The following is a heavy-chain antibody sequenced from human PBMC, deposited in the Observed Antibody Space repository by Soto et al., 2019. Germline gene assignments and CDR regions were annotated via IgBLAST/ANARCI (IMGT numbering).Heavy chain of an antibody. CDR3: ARPKGGDYYDSSGYWDAFDI. CDR2: IYYSGST. V-gene: IGHV4-39*01. J-gene: IGHJ3*02. D-gene: IGHD3-22*01. Sequence: SETLSLTCTVSGGSISSSSYYWGWIRQPPGKGLEWIGSIYYSGSTYYNPSLKSRVTISVDTSKNQFSLKLSSVTAADTAVYYCARPKGGDYYDSSGYWDAFDIWGQGTMVTVSS. CDR1: GGSISSSSYY.